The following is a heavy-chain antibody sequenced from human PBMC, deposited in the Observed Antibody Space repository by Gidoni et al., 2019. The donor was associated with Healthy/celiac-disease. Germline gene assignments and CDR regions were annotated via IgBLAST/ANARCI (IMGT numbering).Heavy chain of an antibody. Sequence: QVQLVESGGGVVQPGRSLRLSCAASGFTFSSYGMHWVRQAQGKGLEWVAVISYDGSNKYYADSVKGRFTISRDNSKNTLYLQMNSLRAEDTAVYYCAKDRRNLGVWELPNYYYYYGMDVWGQGTTVNVSS. D-gene: IGHD1-26*01. CDR2: ISYDGSNK. CDR3: AKDRRNLGVWELPNYYYYYGMDV. J-gene: IGHJ6*02. V-gene: IGHV3-30*18. CDR1: GFTFSSYG.